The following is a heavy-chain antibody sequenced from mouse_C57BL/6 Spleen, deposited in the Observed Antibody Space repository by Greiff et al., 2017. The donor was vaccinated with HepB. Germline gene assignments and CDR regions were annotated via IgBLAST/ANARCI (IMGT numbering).Heavy chain of an antibody. J-gene: IGHJ4*01. D-gene: IGHD1-3*01. CDR1: GFNIKNNY. V-gene: IGHV14-3*01. Sequence: EVQLQESVAELVRPGASVKLSCKASGFNIKNNYMHWVKQRPEQGLEWIGRIDPANGNTKYAPKFQGKATITAYTSSNTAYLQLSSLTSEYTAIYYCARSGEYYAMDYWGQGTSVTVSS. CDR2: IDPANGNT. CDR3: ARSGEYYAMDY.